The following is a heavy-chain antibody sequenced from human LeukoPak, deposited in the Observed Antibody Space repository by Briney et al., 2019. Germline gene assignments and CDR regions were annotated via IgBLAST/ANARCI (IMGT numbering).Heavy chain of an antibody. J-gene: IGHJ4*02. CDR2: IYTSGST. CDR3: ARAVFAMAGRDYFDY. CDR1: GGSISSYY. D-gene: IGHD6-19*01. Sequence: KASETLSLTCTVSGGSISSYYWSWIRQPAGKGLEWIGRIYTSGSTNYNPSLKSRVTISVDTSKNQFSLKLSSVTAADTAVYYCARAVFAMAGRDYFDYWGQGTLVTVSS. V-gene: IGHV4-4*07.